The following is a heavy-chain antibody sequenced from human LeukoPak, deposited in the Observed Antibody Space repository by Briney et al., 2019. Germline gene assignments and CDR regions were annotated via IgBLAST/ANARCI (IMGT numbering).Heavy chain of an antibody. CDR3: ARDGNYLYYDFWSGYPPYYYYYMDV. J-gene: IGHJ6*03. CDR2: MNPNSGST. CDR1: GYIFTSYG. Sequence: ASVKVSCKASGYIFTSYGITWVRQAPGQGLEWMGWMNPNSGSTDYAQKFQGRVTMTRDTSISTAYMELSSLRSDDTAVYYCARDGNYLYYDFWSGYPPYYYYYMDVWGKGTTVTVSS. D-gene: IGHD3-3*01. V-gene: IGHV1-8*02.